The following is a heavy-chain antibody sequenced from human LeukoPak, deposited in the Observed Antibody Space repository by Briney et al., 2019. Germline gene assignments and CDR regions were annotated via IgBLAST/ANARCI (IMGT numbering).Heavy chain of an antibody. V-gene: IGHV3-23*01. J-gene: IGHJ4*02. CDR2: IGGSGGDA. Sequence: GGSLRLSCAASGFTFSSSAMSWVRQAPGKGLEWVSIIGGSGGDANYADSVKGRFTISRDNSKNTLYLQMNSLRAEDTAVYYCAKVPGSGSFEFDFWGQGTLVTVSS. CDR3: AKVPGSGSFEFDF. CDR1: GFTFSSSA. D-gene: IGHD3-10*01.